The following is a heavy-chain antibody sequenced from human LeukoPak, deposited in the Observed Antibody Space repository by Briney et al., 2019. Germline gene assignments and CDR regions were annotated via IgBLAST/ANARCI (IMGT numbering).Heavy chain of an antibody. CDR3: ARGRARDGSYPWLDS. Sequence: PSETLSLTCSVSGDSIGSSYWTWIRQSPGKGLEWIGYIFYSGSTNYSPSLKSRVTISVDTSNNQFSLQLRSVTAADTAIYYCARGRARDGSYPWLDSWGQGTLVTVSS. CDR2: IFYSGST. V-gene: IGHV4-59*01. CDR1: GDSIGSSY. D-gene: IGHD3-16*02. J-gene: IGHJ5*01.